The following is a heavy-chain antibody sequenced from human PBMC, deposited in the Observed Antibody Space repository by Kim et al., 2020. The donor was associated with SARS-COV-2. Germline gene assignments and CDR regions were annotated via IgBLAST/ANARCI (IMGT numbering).Heavy chain of an antibody. D-gene: IGHD2-2*01. CDR1: GGTFSSYA. CDR3: ARENQDIVVVPAANREYYYYGMDV. V-gene: IGHV1-69*13. CDR2: IIPIFGTA. Sequence: SVKVSCKASGGTFSSYAISWVRQAPGQGLEWMGGIIPIFGTANYAQKFQGRVTITADESTSTAYMELSSLRSEDTAVYYCARENQDIVVVPAANREYYYYGMDVWGQGTTVTVSS. J-gene: IGHJ6*02.